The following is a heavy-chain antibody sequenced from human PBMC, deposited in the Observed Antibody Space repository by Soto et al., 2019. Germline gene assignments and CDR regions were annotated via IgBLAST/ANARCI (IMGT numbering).Heavy chain of an antibody. CDR3: ARGLVFYYDRDGYSGHQYYGLDV. CDR2: ISHSGTR. J-gene: IGHJ6*02. CDR1: GGSFSGGF. D-gene: IGHD3-22*01. Sequence: SETLSLTCAVYGGSFSGGFWSWIRQPPGTALEWIGEISHSGTRKFNPSLERRITMSVDSSKNQFSLRLSSVTAAATAVYYCARGLVFYYDRDGYSGHQYYGLDVCGRRTTVTVSS. V-gene: IGHV4-34*10.